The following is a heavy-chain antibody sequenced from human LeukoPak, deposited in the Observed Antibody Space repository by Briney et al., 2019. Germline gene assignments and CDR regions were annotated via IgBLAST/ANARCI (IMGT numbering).Heavy chain of an antibody. D-gene: IGHD3-22*01. V-gene: IGHV4-30-2*01. CDR1: GGSISSGGYY. CDR2: IYHSGST. Sequence: PSETLSLTCTVSGGSISSGGYYWSWIRQPPGKGLEWIGYIYHSGSTYYNPSLKSRVTISVDRSKNQFSLKLSSVTAADTAVYYCAREARWDDSSGSSFDYWGQGTLVTVSS. CDR3: AREARWDDSSGSSFDY. J-gene: IGHJ4*02.